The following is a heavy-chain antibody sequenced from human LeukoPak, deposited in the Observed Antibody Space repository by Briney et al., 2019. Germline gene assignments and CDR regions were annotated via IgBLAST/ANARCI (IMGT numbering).Heavy chain of an antibody. Sequence: GGSLRLSCAASGFTFSSYWMHWVRQAPGKGLVWVSRINSDGSSTSYADSVKGRFTIPRDNAKNTLYLQMNSLRAEDTAVYYCARDAHARSVYYDFWSGYYPGVDYWGQGTLVTVSS. CDR3: ARDAHARSVYYDFWSGYYPGVDY. V-gene: IGHV3-74*01. D-gene: IGHD3-3*01. CDR1: GFTFSSYW. CDR2: INSDGSST. J-gene: IGHJ4*02.